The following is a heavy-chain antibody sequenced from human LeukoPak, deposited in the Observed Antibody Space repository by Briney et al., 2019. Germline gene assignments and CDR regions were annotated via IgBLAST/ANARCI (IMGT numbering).Heavy chain of an antibody. CDR3: TTDYGSSISSYYYYGMDV. J-gene: IGHJ6*02. D-gene: IGHD2-21*01. CDR1: GFTFSNAW. CDR2: IKSKAYGGTI. Sequence: GGSLRLSCAASGFTFSNAWMNWVRQAPGKGLEWVGRIKSKAYGGTIDYAAPVKGRYTISRDDSKNTLYLQMNSLKTEDTAVYYCTTDYGSSISSYYYYGMDVWGQGTTVAVSS. V-gene: IGHV3-15*07.